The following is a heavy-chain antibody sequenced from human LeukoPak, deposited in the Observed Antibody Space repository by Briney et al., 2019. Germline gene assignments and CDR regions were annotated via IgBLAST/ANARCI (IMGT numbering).Heavy chain of an antibody. CDR1: GGSISSHF. D-gene: IGHD4-17*01. J-gene: IGHJ3*02. CDR3: ARQTMTTADAFDI. Sequence: SETLSLTCTVSGGSISSHFWSWIRQPPGKGLEWIAYIYYSGSTDYSGSTDYNPSLKSRVTISVDTSKKQFSLKLSSVTAGDTAVYYCARQTMTTADAFDIWGQGTMVTVSS. CDR2: IYYSGSTDYSGST. V-gene: IGHV4-59*08.